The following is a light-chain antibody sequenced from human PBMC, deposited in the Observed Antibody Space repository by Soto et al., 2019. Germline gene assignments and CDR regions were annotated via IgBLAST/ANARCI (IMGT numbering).Light chain of an antibody. V-gene: IGLV2-11*01. Sequence: ALTQPRSVSGSPGQSVTISCTGTSSDVGGYNFVSWYQQHPGKAPKLMIFDVTERPSGVPDRFSGFKSGNTASLTISGLQADDEADYYCCSYAGPYTSVFGTGTKVTVL. CDR3: CSYAGPYTSV. CDR1: SSDVGGYNF. J-gene: IGLJ1*01. CDR2: DVT.